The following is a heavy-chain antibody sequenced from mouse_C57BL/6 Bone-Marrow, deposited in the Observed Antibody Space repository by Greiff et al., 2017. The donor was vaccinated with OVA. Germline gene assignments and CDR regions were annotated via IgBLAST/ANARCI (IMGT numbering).Heavy chain of an antibody. V-gene: IGHV5-6*01. D-gene: IGHD2-5*01. CDR3: ARHFYYSNYGFDD. CDR1: GFTFSSYG. J-gene: IGHJ2*01. CDR2: ISSGGSYT. Sequence: EVQGVESGGDLVKPGGSLKLSCAASGFTFSSYGMSWVRQTPDKRLEWVATISSGGSYTYYPDSVKGRFTISRDNAKNTLYLQMSSLKSEDTAMYYCARHFYYSNYGFDDWGQGTTLTVSS.